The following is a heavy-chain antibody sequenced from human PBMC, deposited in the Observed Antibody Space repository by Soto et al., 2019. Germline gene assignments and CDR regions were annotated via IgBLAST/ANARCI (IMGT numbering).Heavy chain of an antibody. V-gene: IGHV1-46*01. D-gene: IGHD3-22*01. CDR2: INPSGGST. CDR3: ARQIYDSDTGPNFQYYFDS. Sequence: GASVKVSCKASGYTFTSYYMHWVRQAPGQGLEWMGIINPSGGSTSYAQKFQGRVTMTRDTSTSTVYMELSSLRSEDTAVYYCARQIYDSDTGPNFQYYFDSWGQGTPVTVPQ. J-gene: IGHJ4*02. CDR1: GYTFTSYY.